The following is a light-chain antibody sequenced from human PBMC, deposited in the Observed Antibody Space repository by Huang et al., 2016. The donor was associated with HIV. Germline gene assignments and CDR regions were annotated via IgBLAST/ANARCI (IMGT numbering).Light chain of an antibody. CDR3: MQALQTPPA. CDR1: QSLLHSSGHNY. V-gene: IGKV2-28*01. CDR2: LGS. Sequence: DIVMTQSPLSLSVTPGEPASISCRSSQSLLHSSGHNYLDWYLQKPGQSLQLLIYLGSNRASGGPDRFSGSGSGTDFTLKISRVEAEDVGTYSCMQALQTPPAFGPGTKVDIK. J-gene: IGKJ3*01.